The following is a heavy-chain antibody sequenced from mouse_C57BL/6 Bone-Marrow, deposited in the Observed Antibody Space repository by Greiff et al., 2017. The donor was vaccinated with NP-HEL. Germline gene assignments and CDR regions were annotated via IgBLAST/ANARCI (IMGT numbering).Heavy chain of an antibody. D-gene: IGHD1-1*01. V-gene: IGHV1-4*01. CDR3: ARKSHYGSSPWFAY. J-gene: IGHJ3*01. Sequence: QVQLQQSGADLARPGASVKMSCKASGYTFTSYTMHWVKQRPGQGLEWIGYLSPSSGYTKYNQKFKDKATLTADKSSSTANMQLSSLTAEDSAVDYSARKSHYGSSPWFAYWGQGTLVTVSA. CDR1: GYTFTSYT. CDR2: LSPSSGYT.